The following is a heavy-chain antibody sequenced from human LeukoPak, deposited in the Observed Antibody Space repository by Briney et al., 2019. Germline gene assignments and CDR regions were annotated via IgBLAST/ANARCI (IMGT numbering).Heavy chain of an antibody. Sequence: PSETLSLTCTVSGGSISSYYWSWIRQPPGKGLEWIGYIYYSGSTNYNPSLKSRVTISVDTSKNQFSLKLNSVTPEDTAVYYCARETLRYSSSWALIWAPDYYYYYMDVWGKGTTVTVSS. CDR1: GGSISSYY. V-gene: IGHV4-59*12. D-gene: IGHD6-13*01. J-gene: IGHJ6*03. CDR2: IYYSGST. CDR3: ARETLRYSSSWALIWAPDYYYYYMDV.